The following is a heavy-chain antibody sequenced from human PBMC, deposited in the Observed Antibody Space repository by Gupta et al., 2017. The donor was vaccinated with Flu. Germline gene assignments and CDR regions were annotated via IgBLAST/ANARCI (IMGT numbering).Heavy chain of an antibody. CDR1: GYTFINYA. CDR3: ARGIWTSHSLQYYFDY. CDR2: INAGNGNT. V-gene: IGHV1-3*01. J-gene: IGHJ4*02. Sequence: QVQLLQSGDEVKKPGASVKVSCKASGYTFINYAIHWVRQAPGQRLEWMGWINAGNGNTRYSQNFQGRVTITRDASASTAYMELSSLRSEDSTVYYCARGIWTSHSLQYYFDYWGQGTLVTVSS. D-gene: IGHD2-2*01.